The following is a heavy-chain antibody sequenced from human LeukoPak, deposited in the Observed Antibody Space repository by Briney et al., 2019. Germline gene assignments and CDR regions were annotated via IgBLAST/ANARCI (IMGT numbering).Heavy chain of an antibody. CDR2: IYYSGGT. D-gene: IGHD4-17*01. Sequence: KPSETLSLTCTVSGGSISGYYWTWIRQPPGKGLEWIAYIYYSGGTNYNPSLKSRATISVDTSKNQFSLKLTSVTAADTAVYYCARDQWATVTSLDDYWGRGTLVTVSS. J-gene: IGHJ4*02. CDR1: GGSISGYY. CDR3: ARDQWATVTSLDDY. V-gene: IGHV4-59*12.